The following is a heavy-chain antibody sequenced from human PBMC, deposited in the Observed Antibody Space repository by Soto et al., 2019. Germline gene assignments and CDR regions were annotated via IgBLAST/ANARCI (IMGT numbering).Heavy chain of an antibody. J-gene: IGHJ3*02. CDR2: ISGSGGST. Sequence: GGSLRLSCAASGFTFSSYAMSWVRQAPGKGLEWVSAISGSGGSTYYADSVKGRFTISRDNSKNTLYLQMNSLRAEATAVYYCAKDYCSGGSCYQIHDAFDIWGQGTMVTVSS. CDR1: GFTFSSYA. V-gene: IGHV3-23*01. CDR3: AKDYCSGGSCYQIHDAFDI. D-gene: IGHD2-15*01.